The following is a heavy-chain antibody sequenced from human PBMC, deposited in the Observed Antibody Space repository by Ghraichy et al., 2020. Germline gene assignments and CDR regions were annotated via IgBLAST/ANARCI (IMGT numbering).Heavy chain of an antibody. CDR2: ISSSSSYI. CDR1: GFTFSSYS. V-gene: IGHV3-21*01. D-gene: IGHD3-3*01. J-gene: IGHJ3*02. CDR3: ARVAELRFLEWLSQGPDAFDI. Sequence: GGSLRLSCAASGFTFSSYSMNWVRQAPGKGLEWVSSISSSSSYIYSADSVKGRFTISKDNAKTSLYRQMNSLRAEDTAVYYCARVAELRFLEWLSQGPDAFDIWGQGTMVTASS.